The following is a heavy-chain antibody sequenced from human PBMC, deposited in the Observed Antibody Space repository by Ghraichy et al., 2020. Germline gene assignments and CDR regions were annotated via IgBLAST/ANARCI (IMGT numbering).Heavy chain of an antibody. V-gene: IGHV3-49*03. Sequence: GGSLRLSCTASGFTFGDYAMSWFRQAPGKGLEWVGFIRSKAYGGTTEYAASVKGRFTISRDDSKSIAYLQMNSLKTEDTAVYYCTRDVRAWPPQKYDYWGQGTLVTVSS. CDR2: IRSKAYGGTT. CDR3: TRDVRAWPPQKYDY. J-gene: IGHJ4*02. CDR1: GFTFGDYA. D-gene: IGHD1-26*01.